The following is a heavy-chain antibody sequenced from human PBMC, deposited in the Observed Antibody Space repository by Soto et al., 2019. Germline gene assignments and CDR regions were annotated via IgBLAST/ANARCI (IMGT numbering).Heavy chain of an antibody. V-gene: IGHV3-23*01. D-gene: IGHD1-26*01. CDR3: ARRGSGSYYDY. J-gene: IGHJ4*02. Sequence: EVQVLESGGGLVQPGGSLRLSCAASGFTFSSYAMRWVRQAPGKGLEWVSAISGSGGSTYHADSVKGRFTISRDNSKNTLYLQMNSLRAEDTAVYYCARRGSGSYYDYWGQGTLVTVSS. CDR2: ISGSGGST. CDR1: GFTFSSYA.